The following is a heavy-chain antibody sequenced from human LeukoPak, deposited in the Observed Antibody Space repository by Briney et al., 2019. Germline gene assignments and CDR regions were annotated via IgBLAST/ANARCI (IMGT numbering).Heavy chain of an antibody. CDR1: GGSISSYY. CDR3: ARGGRIAPRNWFDP. J-gene: IGHJ5*02. Sequence: SETLSLTCTVSGGSISSYYWSWIRQPPGKGLEWIGYIYYGGNTDYDPSLKSRVTISVDTSKNQFSLKLSSVTAADTAVYYCARGGRIAPRNWFDPWGQGALVTVSS. CDR2: IYYGGNT. V-gene: IGHV4-59*01. D-gene: IGHD6-6*01.